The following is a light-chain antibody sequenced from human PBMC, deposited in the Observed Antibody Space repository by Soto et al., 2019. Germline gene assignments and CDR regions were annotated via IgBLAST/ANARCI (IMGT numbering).Light chain of an antibody. V-gene: IGLV1-40*01. CDR2: GNS. Sequence: QSVLTQPPSVSGAPGQRVTISCTGSSSNIGACYDVHWYQQLPGTAPKLLIYGNSNRPSGVPDRFSGSKSGTSASLAITGLQAEDEADYYCQSYDSNLSTYVFGTGTKLTVL. CDR1: SSNIGACYD. J-gene: IGLJ1*01. CDR3: QSYDSNLSTYV.